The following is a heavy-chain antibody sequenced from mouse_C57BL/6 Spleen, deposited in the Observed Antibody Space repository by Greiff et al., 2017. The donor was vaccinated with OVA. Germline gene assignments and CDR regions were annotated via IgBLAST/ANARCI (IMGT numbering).Heavy chain of an antibody. V-gene: IGHV1-50*01. CDR2: IDPSDSYT. Sequence: QVQLQQPGAELVKPGASVKLSCKASGYTFTSYWMQWVKQRPGQGLEWIGEIDPSDSYTNYNQKFKGKATLTVDTSSSTAYKQLSSLTSEDSAVYYCARRGNPYAMDYWGQGTTVTVSS. J-gene: IGHJ4*01. CDR3: ARRGNPYAMDY. CDR1: GYTFTSYW. D-gene: IGHD2-1*01.